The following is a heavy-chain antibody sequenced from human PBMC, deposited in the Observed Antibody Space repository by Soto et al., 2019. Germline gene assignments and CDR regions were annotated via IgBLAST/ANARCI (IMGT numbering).Heavy chain of an antibody. CDR1: GYTFTDYA. Sequence: HVQLVQSGAEVKKPGASVKVSCKASGYTFTDYAIQWVRQAPGQRLEWMGWINAGNGNTKYSQKFQGRVTITRDTSASTAYIELSSLRSEDTAVYYCAREHDFWIGYSFEYWGQGTLVTVSS. V-gene: IGHV1-3*01. CDR3: AREHDFWIGYSFEY. D-gene: IGHD3-3*01. CDR2: INAGNGNT. J-gene: IGHJ4*02.